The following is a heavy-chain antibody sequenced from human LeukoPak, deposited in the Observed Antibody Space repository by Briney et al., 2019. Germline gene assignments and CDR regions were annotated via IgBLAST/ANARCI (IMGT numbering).Heavy chain of an antibody. CDR1: GFTFSSYS. V-gene: IGHV3-48*01. Sequence: GGSLRLSCAASGFTFSSYSMNWVRQAPGQGLEWVSYISSSSSTIYYADSVKGRFTISRDNAKNSLYLQMNSLRAEDTAVYYCARALSAGIAVAGTRYWGQGTLVTVSS. CDR3: ARALSAGIAVAGTRY. D-gene: IGHD6-19*01. CDR2: ISSSSSTI. J-gene: IGHJ4*02.